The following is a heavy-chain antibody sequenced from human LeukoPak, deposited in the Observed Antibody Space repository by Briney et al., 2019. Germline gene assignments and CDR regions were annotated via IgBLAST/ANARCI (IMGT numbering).Heavy chain of an antibody. J-gene: IGHJ4*02. CDR1: GYSISSGYY. CDR3: ARDSDGRGYFDY. V-gene: IGHV4-38-2*02. D-gene: IGHD1-26*01. Sequence: PSETLSLTCAVSGYSISSGYYWGWIRQPPGKGLEWIGSIYHSGSTNYNPSLKSRVTISVDTSKNQLSLKLTSVTAADTAVYYCARDSDGRGYFDYWGQGTLVTVSS. CDR2: IYHSGST.